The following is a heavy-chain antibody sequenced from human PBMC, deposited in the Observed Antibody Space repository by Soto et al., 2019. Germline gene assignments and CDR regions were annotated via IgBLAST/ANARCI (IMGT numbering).Heavy chain of an antibody. CDR3: SRDLSSDRSSWPSATFDP. Sequence: LSCAASGFTFSNYWMHWVRQTPWKGLVLVSRINNDESSPSYTDSVLGRFSVSRDAAKNMCYLQMNCLRAEDTGVYYCSRDLSSDRSSWPSATFDPWGQGTLVTVSS. V-gene: IGHV3-74*01. CDR1: GFTFSNYW. CDR2: INNDESSP. J-gene: IGHJ5*02. D-gene: IGHD6-13*01.